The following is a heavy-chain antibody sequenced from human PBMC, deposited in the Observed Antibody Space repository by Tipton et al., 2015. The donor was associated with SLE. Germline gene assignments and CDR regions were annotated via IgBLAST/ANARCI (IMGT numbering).Heavy chain of an antibody. CDR2: LYPSGST. CDR3: ARRVRYSSGQSAFDI. J-gene: IGHJ3*02. V-gene: IGHV4-30-2*01. D-gene: IGHD6-25*01. CDR1: GGSISSGGYS. Sequence: TLSLTCAVSGGSISSGGYSWSWIRQPPGKGLEWIGFLYPSGSTYYNPSLKSRVTISVDTSKNQFSLKLSSVTAADTAGYFCARRVRYSSGQSAFDIWGQGIMVRVSS.